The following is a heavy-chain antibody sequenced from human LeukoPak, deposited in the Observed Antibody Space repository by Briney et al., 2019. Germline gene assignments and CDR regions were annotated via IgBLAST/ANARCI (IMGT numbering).Heavy chain of an antibody. V-gene: IGHV4-59*01. J-gene: IGHJ4*02. CDR1: NGSIRGYY. CDR3: ARDHAPGIAVAGTNYFDY. Sequence: PSETLSLTCTISNGSIRGYYWSWIRQPPGKGLEWIGYIYYSGSTNYNPSLKSRVTISVDTSKNQFSLKLSSVTAADTAVYYCARDHAPGIAVAGTNYFDYWGQGTLVTVSS. CDR2: IYYSGST. D-gene: IGHD6-19*01.